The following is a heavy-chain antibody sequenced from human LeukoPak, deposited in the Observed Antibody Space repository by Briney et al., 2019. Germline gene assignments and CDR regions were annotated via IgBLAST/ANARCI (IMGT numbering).Heavy chain of an antibody. CDR3: AKDPYSRSFEYFQH. CDR1: GFTFSNFA. Sequence: GGSLRLSCAASGFTFSNFAMTWVRQAPGKGPEWVSYISGSSRTIYYADSVKGRFTISRDNSKNTVYLQMNSLRTEDTAVYYCAKDPYSRSFEYFQHWGQGTLVTVSS. V-gene: IGHV3-48*01. D-gene: IGHD1-26*01. CDR2: ISGSSRTI. J-gene: IGHJ1*01.